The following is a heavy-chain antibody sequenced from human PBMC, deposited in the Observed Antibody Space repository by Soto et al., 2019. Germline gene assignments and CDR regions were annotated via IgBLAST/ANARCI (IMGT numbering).Heavy chain of an antibody. D-gene: IGHD6-13*01. CDR2: IYHSGST. CDR1: GGSISSSNW. CDR3: ARSGKIAAAGYCYYYGMDV. V-gene: IGHV4-4*02. Sequence: KTSETLSLTCAVSGGSISSSNWWSWVRQPPGKGLEWIGEIYHSGSTNYNPSLKSRVTISVDKSKNQFSLKLSSVTAADTAVYYCARSGKIAAAGYCYYYGMDVWGQGTTVTVSS. J-gene: IGHJ6*02.